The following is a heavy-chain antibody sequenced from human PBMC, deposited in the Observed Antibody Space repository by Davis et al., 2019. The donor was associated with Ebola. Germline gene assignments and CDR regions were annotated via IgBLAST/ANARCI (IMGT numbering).Heavy chain of an antibody. D-gene: IGHD3-3*01. CDR3: ASSITIFGVVSHWYFDL. Sequence: MPSETLSLTCTVSGGSVSSGSYYWSWIRQPPGKGLEWIGYIYYSGSTNYNPSLKSRVTISVDTSKNQFSLKLSSVTAADTAVYYCASSITIFGVVSHWYFDLWGRGTLVTVSS. V-gene: IGHV4-61*01. CDR1: GGSVSSGSYY. CDR2: IYYSGST. J-gene: IGHJ2*01.